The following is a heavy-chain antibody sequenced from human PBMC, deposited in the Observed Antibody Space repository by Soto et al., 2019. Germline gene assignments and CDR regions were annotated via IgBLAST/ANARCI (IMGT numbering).Heavy chain of an antibody. J-gene: IGHJ6*02. V-gene: IGHV1-46*01. CDR3: ARSLDIVVVPAAIPYYYGMDV. Sequence: ASGKVSCKASGYTFTSYYMHWVRQAPGQGLEWMGIINPSGGSTSYAQKFQGRVTMTRDTSTSTVYMELSSLRSEDTAVYYCARSLDIVVVPAAIPYYYGMDVWGQGTTVTVSS. D-gene: IGHD2-2*03. CDR1: GYTFTSYY. CDR2: INPSGGST.